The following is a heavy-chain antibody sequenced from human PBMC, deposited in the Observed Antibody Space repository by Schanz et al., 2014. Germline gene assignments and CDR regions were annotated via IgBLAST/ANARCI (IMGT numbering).Heavy chain of an antibody. V-gene: IGHV3-23*04. CDR3: AKCIGWYGRCAFDI. CDR2: ISGSGAGT. Sequence: EVQLVESGGGLVQPGGSLRLSCAASGFIFSNFAMEWVRQAPGKGLEWVSAISGSGAGTYYADSVKGRFTISRDNSKNTLYLQMDTLRVEDTAVYYCAKCIGWYGRCAFDIWGQGTMVTVSS. J-gene: IGHJ3*02. CDR1: GFIFSNFA. D-gene: IGHD6-19*01.